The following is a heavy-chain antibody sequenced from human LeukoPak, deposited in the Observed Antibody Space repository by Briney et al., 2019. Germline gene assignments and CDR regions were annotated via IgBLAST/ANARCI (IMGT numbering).Heavy chain of an antibody. CDR3: AREGAAAAPY. CDR2: ISSSSSYI. V-gene: IGHV3-21*01. Sequence: PGRSLRLSCAASGFTFSSYAMNWVRQAPGKGLEWVSAISSSSSYIYYADSVKGRFTISRVNARNSLYLQMNSLRAEDTAMYYCAREGAAAAPYWGQGTLVTVSS. CDR1: GFTFSSYA. D-gene: IGHD6-13*01. J-gene: IGHJ4*02.